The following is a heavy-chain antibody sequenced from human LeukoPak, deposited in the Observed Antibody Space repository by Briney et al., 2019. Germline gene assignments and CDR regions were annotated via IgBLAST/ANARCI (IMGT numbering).Heavy chain of an antibody. CDR2: IYYSGST. Sequence: PSETLSLTCTVSGGSISSSNYYWGWIRLPPGRGLEWIGSIYYSGSTYYNPSLKSRVTISVDTSKNQFSLKLSSVTAADTAVYYCARAYSSGWYGWFDPWGQGTLVTVPS. D-gene: IGHD6-19*01. V-gene: IGHV4-39*07. J-gene: IGHJ5*02. CDR1: GGSISSSNYY. CDR3: ARAYSSGWYGWFDP.